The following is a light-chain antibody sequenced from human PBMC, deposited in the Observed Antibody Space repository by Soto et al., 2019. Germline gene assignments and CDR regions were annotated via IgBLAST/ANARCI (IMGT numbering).Light chain of an antibody. CDR1: QSVSSSY. Sequence: EIVLTQSPGTLSLSPGERATLSCRASQSVSSSYLAWYQQKPGQAPRLLIYGASSRATGIPDRFSGSGSGTDFTLTISCLQSEDFATYYCQQYYSYPATFGQGTKVEIK. J-gene: IGKJ1*01. V-gene: IGKV3-20*01. CDR3: QQYYSYPAT. CDR2: GAS.